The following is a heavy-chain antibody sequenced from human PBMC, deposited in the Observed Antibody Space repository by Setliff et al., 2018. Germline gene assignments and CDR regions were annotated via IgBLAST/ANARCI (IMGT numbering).Heavy chain of an antibody. Sequence: SVKVSCKASGGTFSTYGISWVRQAPGQGLEWMGGTIPIFGTTNYAQKFQGRVTIITDESTSTAYMQLSSLGSEDTAVYYCVREGVDSRSSTDYRYYMDVWGKGTTVTVSS. CDR3: VREGVDSRSSTDYRYYMDV. CDR2: TIPIFGTT. D-gene: IGHD3-22*01. J-gene: IGHJ6*03. CDR1: GGTFSTYG. V-gene: IGHV1-69*05.